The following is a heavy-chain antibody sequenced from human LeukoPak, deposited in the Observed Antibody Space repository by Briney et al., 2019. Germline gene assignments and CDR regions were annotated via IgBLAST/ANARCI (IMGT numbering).Heavy chain of an antibody. D-gene: IGHD5-12*01. Sequence: PRGSLRLSCAASGFTFSSYAMSWVRQAPGKGLEWVSAISGSGGSTYYADSVKGRFTISRDNSKNTLYLQMNSLRAEDTAVYYCAKDGSGYDFHNWFDPWGQGTLVAVSS. CDR1: GFTFSSYA. CDR3: AKDGSGYDFHNWFDP. CDR2: ISGSGGST. J-gene: IGHJ5*02. V-gene: IGHV3-23*01.